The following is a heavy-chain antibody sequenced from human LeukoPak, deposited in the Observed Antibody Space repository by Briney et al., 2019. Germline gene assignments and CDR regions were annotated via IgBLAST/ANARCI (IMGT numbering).Heavy chain of an antibody. D-gene: IGHD3-22*01. CDR2: ISSSSNTV. J-gene: IGHJ4*02. CDR1: GFTFSTYS. V-gene: IGHV3-48*01. CDR3: ARDAVWGYYDSSGCYPLDY. Sequence: GGSLRLSCAASGFTFSTYSMNWVRQTPEKGLECVSYISSSSNTVYYADSVRGRFTISRDNAKNSLFLQMNSLRAEDTAVYYCARDAVWGYYDSSGCYPLDYWGQGTLVTVSS.